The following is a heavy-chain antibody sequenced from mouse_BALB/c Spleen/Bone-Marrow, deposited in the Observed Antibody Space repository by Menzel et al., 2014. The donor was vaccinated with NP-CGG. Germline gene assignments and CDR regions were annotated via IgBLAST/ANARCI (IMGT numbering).Heavy chain of an antibody. CDR1: GYTFTSYW. J-gene: IGHJ4*01. V-gene: IGHV1-87*01. D-gene: IGHD1-1*01. CDR3: ARNYYFGSSWSAMDY. CDR2: IYPGDGDT. Sequence: VQRVESGAELARPGASVKLPRKASGYTFTSYWMQWVKQRPGQGLEWIGTIYPGDGDTRNTQKFKGKATLTADKSSTTAYMQLSSLASEDSAVYYCARNYYFGSSWSAMDYWGQGTSVTVSS.